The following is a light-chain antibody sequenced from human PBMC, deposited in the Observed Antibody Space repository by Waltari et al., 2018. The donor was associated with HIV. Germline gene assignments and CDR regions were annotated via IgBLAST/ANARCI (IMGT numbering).Light chain of an antibody. J-gene: IGKJ4*01. V-gene: IGKV4-1*01. CDR2: WAS. Sequence: DIVLTQSPDSLAVSLGERSTIHCNSSQSILSSSNNRNYLAWYPQKPGQRPKLLIYWASTRESGVPDRFTGNGSGTDFTLTISSLQAEDVAVYYCQQYDSTPLTFGGGTKVEIK. CDR3: QQYDSTPLT. CDR1: QSILSSSNNRNY.